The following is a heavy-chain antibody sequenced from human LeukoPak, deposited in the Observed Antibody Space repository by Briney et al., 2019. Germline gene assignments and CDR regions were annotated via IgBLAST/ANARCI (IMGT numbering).Heavy chain of an antibody. V-gene: IGHV4-39*01. CDR1: GGSISASSHC. D-gene: IGHD2-21*01. CDR2: VYYTGSI. Sequence: SETLSLTCSVPGGSISASSHCLAWVRQPPGKGLEWIGSVYYTGSIRYNTSLKSRVTISVDMSKNDLFLTLSSVTAADTAFYYCARRDYRAWFDPWGQGILVTVSP. CDR3: ARRDYRAWFDP. J-gene: IGHJ5*02.